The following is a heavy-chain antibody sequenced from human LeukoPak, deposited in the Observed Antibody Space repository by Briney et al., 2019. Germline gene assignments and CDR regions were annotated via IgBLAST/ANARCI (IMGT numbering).Heavy chain of an antibody. Sequence: SETLSLTCTVAGGSISSYCWSWIRQPAGKGLEWIGRIYTSGSTNYNPSLKSRVTMSVDTSKNQFSLKLSSVTAADTAVYYCAKDPGSPSWDYAFDIWGQGTMVTVSS. CDR2: IYTSGST. J-gene: IGHJ3*02. CDR1: GGSISSYC. CDR3: AKDPGSPSWDYAFDI. D-gene: IGHD3-10*01. V-gene: IGHV4-4*07.